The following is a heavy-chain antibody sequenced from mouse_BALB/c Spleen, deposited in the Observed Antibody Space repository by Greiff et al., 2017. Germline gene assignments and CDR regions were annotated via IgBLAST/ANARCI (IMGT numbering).Heavy chain of an antibody. CDR2: ISYSGST. D-gene: IGHD1-1*01. V-gene: IGHV3-8*02. CDR3: ARASYYCRRYWYVDV. CDR1: GYSFTSCY. Sequence: VQLMESGPSLVKPSQTLSLTCSVSGYSFTSCYLNWVRKSPGNKLEYMGYISYSGSTSYNPSLKSRISITRDTSKNQYYLQLNSVTTEDTATYYCARASYYCRRYWYVDVWGAGTTGTVSS. J-gene: IGHJ1*01.